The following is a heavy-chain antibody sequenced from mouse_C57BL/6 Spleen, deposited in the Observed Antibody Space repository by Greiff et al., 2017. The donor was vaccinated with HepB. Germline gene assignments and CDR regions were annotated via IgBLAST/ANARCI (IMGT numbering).Heavy chain of an antibody. CDR1: GYTFTSYT. Sequence: QVQLQQSGAELARPGASVKMSCKASGYTFTSYTMHWVKQRPGQGLEWIGYINPSSGYTKYNQKFKDKATLTADKSSSTTYMQLSRLPSEDSAVYYCARRTVVAGYYAMDYWGQGTSVTVSS. CDR2: INPSSGYT. CDR3: ARRTVVAGYYAMDY. J-gene: IGHJ4*01. D-gene: IGHD1-1*01. V-gene: IGHV1-4*01.